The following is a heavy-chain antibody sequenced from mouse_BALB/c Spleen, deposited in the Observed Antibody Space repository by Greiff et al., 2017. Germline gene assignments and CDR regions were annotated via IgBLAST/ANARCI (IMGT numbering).Heavy chain of an antibody. Sequence: QVQLKQSGPGLVAPSQSLSITCTVSGFSLTGYGVNWVRQPPGKGLEWLGMIWGDGSTDYNSALKSRLSISKDNSKSQVFLKMNSLQTDDTARYYCARELRLQDYAMDCWGQGTSVTVSS. D-gene: IGHD1-2*01. J-gene: IGHJ4*01. CDR2: IWGDGST. CDR3: ARELRLQDYAMDC. CDR1: GFSLTGYG. V-gene: IGHV2-6-7*01.